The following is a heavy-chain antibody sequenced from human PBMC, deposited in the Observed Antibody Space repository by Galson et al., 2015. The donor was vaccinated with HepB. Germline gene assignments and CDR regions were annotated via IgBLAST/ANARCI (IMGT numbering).Heavy chain of an antibody. CDR1: GGSIRSYY. V-gene: IGHV4-59*01. J-gene: IGHJ6*02. D-gene: IGHD3-22*01. CDR2: IYYSGNT. Sequence: TLCLTCVVSGGSIRSYYWSWIRQSPGKGLEWIGYIYYSGNTNYNPPLQSRATISGDTSKNQFSLKLSSVTAADTAVYYCARDRITVVVGEDIYYYYGMDVWGQGTTVTVSS. CDR3: ARDRITVVVGEDIYYYYGMDV.